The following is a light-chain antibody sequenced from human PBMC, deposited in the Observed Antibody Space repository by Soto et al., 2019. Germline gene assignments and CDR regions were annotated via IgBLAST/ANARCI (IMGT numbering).Light chain of an antibody. Sequence: DIQMTQYPSSLSASVGDTVTFTCRASQTVSTYLNLYLLKPGKAPKRLIYGASSLQSGVPSRFSANGSATEFALTISGLRPEDSATFYCQQSYKTPRTFGQGSRLEIK. CDR3: QQSYKTPRT. V-gene: IGKV1-39*01. CDR2: GAS. CDR1: QTVSTY. J-gene: IGKJ2*01.